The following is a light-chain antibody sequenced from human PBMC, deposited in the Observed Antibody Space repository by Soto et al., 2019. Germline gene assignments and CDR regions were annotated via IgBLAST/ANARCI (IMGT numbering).Light chain of an antibody. V-gene: IGKV4-1*01. CDR1: QRVFYSSNNKNY. CDR3: QQYNNWPPLT. J-gene: IGKJ4*01. CDR2: WAS. Sequence: VLPKPPAPLVVSLAERPTITSKPSQRVFYSSNNKNYLAWYQQKPGQPPKLLIYWASTRESGVPDRFSGSGSGTDFTLTISSLQAEDVAVYYCQQYNNWPPLTFGGGTKVDIK.